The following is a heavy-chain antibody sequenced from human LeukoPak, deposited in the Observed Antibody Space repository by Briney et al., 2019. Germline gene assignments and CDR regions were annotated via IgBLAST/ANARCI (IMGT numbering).Heavy chain of an antibody. CDR1: GFTVSSNY. D-gene: IGHD3-3*01. V-gene: IGHV3-66*02. J-gene: IGHJ4*02. Sequence: GGSLRLSCAASGFTVSSNYMSWVRQAPGKGLEGGSVIYSGGSTYYADSVKGRFTISRDNSKNTLYLQMNSLRAEDTAVYYCARDLITIFGVVDYWGQGTLVTVSS. CDR2: IYSGGST. CDR3: ARDLITIFGVVDY.